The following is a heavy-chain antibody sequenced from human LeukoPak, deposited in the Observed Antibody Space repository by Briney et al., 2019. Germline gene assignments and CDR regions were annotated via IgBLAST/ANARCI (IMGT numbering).Heavy chain of an antibody. J-gene: IGHJ4*02. CDR3: ARVKGPYGGKGEQEFDY. CDR2: IYYSGST. CDR1: GGSITESY. D-gene: IGHD4-23*01. Sequence: SETLSLTCTVSGGSITESYWSWIRQSPGKGLEWIGHIYYSGSTNYNPSLKSRVTISVDTSKNQFSLKLSSVTAADTAVYYCARVKGPYGGKGEQEFDYWGQGTLVTVSS. V-gene: IGHV4-59*01.